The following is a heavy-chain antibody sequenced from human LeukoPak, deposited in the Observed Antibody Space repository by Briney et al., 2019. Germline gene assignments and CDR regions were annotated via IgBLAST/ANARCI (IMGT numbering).Heavy chain of an antibody. CDR2: ISYDGSNK. CDR3: AKNIRGYSYGYFDY. D-gene: IGHD5-18*01. J-gene: IGHJ4*02. Sequence: PGGSLRLFCAASGFTFSSYGMHWVRQAPGKGLEWVAVISYDGSNKYYADSVKGRFTISKDNSKNTLYLQMNSLRAEDTAVYYCAKNIRGYSYGYFDYWGQGTLVTVSS. V-gene: IGHV3-30*18. CDR1: GFTFSSYG.